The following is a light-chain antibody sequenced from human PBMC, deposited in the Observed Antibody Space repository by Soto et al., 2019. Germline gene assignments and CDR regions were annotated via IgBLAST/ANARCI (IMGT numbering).Light chain of an antibody. J-gene: IGKJ4*01. CDR1: HDISNY. CDR3: QQYDNLPLT. V-gene: IGKV1-33*01. CDR2: DAS. Sequence: DIQMTQYPSSLSESVGDRVTSTCQASHDISNYLNWYQQKAGTAPKVLIYDASKLEMGVPSRFSGSGSGTDFTFTISSLQPEDTATYYCQQYDNLPLTFGGGTKVEIK.